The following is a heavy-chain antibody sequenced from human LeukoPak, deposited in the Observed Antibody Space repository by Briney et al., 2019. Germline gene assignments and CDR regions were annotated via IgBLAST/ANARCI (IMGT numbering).Heavy chain of an antibody. J-gene: IGHJ6*02. CDR1: GFIFSSYS. V-gene: IGHV3-23*01. CDR3: AKAASSSWPSYYYGMDV. CDR2: ITGSGGNT. Sequence: GGSLRLSCAASGFIFSSYSMSWVRQAPGKGLEWVSVITGSGGNTYYADSVKGRFTISEDNSKNTVYLQMSSLRVDDTAVYYCAKAASSSWPSYYYGMDVWGQGTTVTVSS. D-gene: IGHD6-13*01.